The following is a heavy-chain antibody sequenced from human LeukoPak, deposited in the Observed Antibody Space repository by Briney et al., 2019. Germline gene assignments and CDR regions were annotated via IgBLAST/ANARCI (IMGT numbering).Heavy chain of an antibody. CDR3: AKSKPPREYCSATSCFAGFGAFDI. V-gene: IGHV3-30*18. CDR2: TSYDESEK. J-gene: IGHJ3*02. Sequence: GGSLRLSCAASGFTFSDYGMTWVRQAPGKGLEWVAITSYDESEKYYVDSVKGRFTISRDNSKNTLYLQMRTEDTAVYYCAKSKPPREYCSATSCFAGFGAFDIWGQGTMVTVSS. CDR1: GFTFSDYG. D-gene: IGHD2-2*01.